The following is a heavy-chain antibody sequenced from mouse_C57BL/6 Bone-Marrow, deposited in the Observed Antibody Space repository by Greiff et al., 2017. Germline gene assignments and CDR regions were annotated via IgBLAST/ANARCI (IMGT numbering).Heavy chain of an antibody. J-gene: IGHJ4*01. CDR2: IDPNSGGT. Sequence: VQLQQPGAELVKPGASVTLSCKASGYTFTSSWMHWVKQRPGRGLEWIGRIDPNSGGTKYNEKFKSKATLTVDKPSSTAYMQLSSLTSEDSAVYYCASYGSSPSYAMDYWGQGTSVTVSS. D-gene: IGHD1-1*01. CDR1: GYTFTSSW. CDR3: ASYGSSPSYAMDY. V-gene: IGHV1-72*01.